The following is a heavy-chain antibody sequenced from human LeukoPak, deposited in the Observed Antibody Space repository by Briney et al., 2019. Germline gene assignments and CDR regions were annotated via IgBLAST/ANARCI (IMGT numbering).Heavy chain of an antibody. D-gene: IGHD3-3*01. CDR3: ARGYYDFWNSYSFSRHIYFDP. CDR2: INPSGGST. V-gene: IGHV1-46*01. CDR1: GYTFTSYY. Sequence: GASVKVSCKASGYTFTSYYMHWVRQAPGQGLEWMGIINPSGGSTSYAQKFQGRVTMTRDTSTSTVYMELSSLRSEDTAVYYCARGYYDFWNSYSFSRHIYFDPWGQGTLVTVSS. J-gene: IGHJ5*02.